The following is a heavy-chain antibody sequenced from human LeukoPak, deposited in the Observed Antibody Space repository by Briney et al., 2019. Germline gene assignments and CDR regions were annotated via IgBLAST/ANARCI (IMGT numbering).Heavy chain of an antibody. CDR2: IRYDGSNK. D-gene: IGHD3-9*01. V-gene: IGHV3-30*02. CDR1: GFTFSSYG. J-gene: IGHJ4*02. Sequence: GGSLRLSCAASGFTFSSYGMHWVRQAPGKGLEWVAFIRYDGSNKYYADSVKGRFTISRDNSKNTLYLQMNSLRAEDTAVYYCARDLSFDWFPYYFDYWGQGILVTVSS. CDR3: ARDLSFDWFPYYFDY.